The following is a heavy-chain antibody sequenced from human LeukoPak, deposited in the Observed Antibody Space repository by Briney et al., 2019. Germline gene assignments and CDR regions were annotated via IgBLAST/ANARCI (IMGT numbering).Heavy chain of an antibody. J-gene: IGHJ4*02. CDR3: ARGPNSNWSGLDF. V-gene: IGHV3-74*01. CDR2: ISPTGSTT. CDR1: GFSFSGHW. D-gene: IGHD6-6*01. Sequence: GGSLRLPCTASGFSFSGHWMHWARQLPGKGLVWVSRISPTGSTTSYADSVKGRFTVSRDNAKNTLYLQVNNLRAEDTAVYYCARGPNSNWSGLDFWGQGTLLTVSS.